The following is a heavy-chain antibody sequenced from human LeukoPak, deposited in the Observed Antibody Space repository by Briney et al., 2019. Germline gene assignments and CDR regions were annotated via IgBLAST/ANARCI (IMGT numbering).Heavy chain of an antibody. V-gene: IGHV1-46*01. D-gene: IGHD1-26*01. CDR1: GYTFTSYY. CDR3: ARDSGSGNNDY. J-gene: IGHJ4*02. CDR2: INPSGGST. Sequence: ASVKVSCKASGYTFTSYYMHWVRQAPGQGLEWMGIINPSGGSTSYAQKFQGRVTFISNTSATTAFMELSSLRSEDAAVYYCARDSGSGNNDYWGQGTLVTVSS.